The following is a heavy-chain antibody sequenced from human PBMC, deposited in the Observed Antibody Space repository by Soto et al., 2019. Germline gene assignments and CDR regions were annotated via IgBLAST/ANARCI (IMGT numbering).Heavy chain of an antibody. D-gene: IGHD3-22*01. Sequence: GGSLRLSCAASGFTFSSYAMSWGRQAPGKGLEWVSAISGSGGSTYYADSVKGRLTISRDNSKNTLYLQMNSLRAEDTAVYSCAKEGYYDSSGYSGPDYWGQGTLVTVSS. V-gene: IGHV3-23*01. CDR2: ISGSGGST. CDR1: GFTFSSYA. CDR3: AKEGYYDSSGYSGPDY. J-gene: IGHJ4*02.